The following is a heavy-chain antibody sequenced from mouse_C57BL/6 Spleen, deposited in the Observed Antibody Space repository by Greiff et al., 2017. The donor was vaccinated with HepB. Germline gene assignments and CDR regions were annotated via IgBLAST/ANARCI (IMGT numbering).Heavy chain of an antibody. Sequence: QVQLKQPGAELVKPGASVKMSCPASGYTFTSYWITRVKQRPGQGLEWIGDIYPGSGSTNYNEKFKSKATLTVDTSSSTAYMQLSSLTSEDSAVYYCARGLTGTGNFDYWGQGTTLTVSS. J-gene: IGHJ2*01. CDR1: GYTFTSYW. V-gene: IGHV1-55*01. CDR2: IYPGSGST. D-gene: IGHD4-1*01. CDR3: ARGLTGTGNFDY.